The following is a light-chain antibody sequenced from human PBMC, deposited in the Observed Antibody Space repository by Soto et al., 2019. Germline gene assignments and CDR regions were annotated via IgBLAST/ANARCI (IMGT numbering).Light chain of an antibody. CDR3: QKYNSAPLT. Sequence: DIQMTQSPSSLSASLGDRVTITCRASQGIGVYLAWFQQKPGKVPRLLIYAASALQSGVPSRFSGGGSGTDFTLTIHSLQPEEVATCYCQKYNSAPLTFGGGTKVEIK. CDR2: AAS. J-gene: IGKJ4*01. V-gene: IGKV1-27*01. CDR1: QGIGVY.